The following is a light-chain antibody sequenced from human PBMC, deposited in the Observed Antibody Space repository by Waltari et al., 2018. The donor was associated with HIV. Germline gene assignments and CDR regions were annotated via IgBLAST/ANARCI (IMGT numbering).Light chain of an antibody. V-gene: IGKV1-39*01. J-gene: IGKJ2*01. CDR3: QQSYTAPYI. CDR1: QIISRY. CDR2: YTS. Sequence: DIQMTQSPSSLSASVGDRVTTACRASQIISRYLNWYQQKPGKAPNLLIYYTSNLQSGVPPRFSGSGSGTEFIFTISSLQPEDFATYYCQQSYTAPYIFGQGTKLEIK.